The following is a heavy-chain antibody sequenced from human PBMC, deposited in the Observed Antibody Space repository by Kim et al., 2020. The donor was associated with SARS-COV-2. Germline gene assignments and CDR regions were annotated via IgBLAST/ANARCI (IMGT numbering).Heavy chain of an antibody. CDR3: AKGGDYSYRFFDN. J-gene: IGHJ4*02. V-gene: IGHV3-30-3*02. D-gene: IGHD1-26*01. Sequence: YADAVKGRFTISRDLSKNTVYLQLDSLRTGDTAVYYCAKGGDYSYRFFDNWGQGTLVTVSS.